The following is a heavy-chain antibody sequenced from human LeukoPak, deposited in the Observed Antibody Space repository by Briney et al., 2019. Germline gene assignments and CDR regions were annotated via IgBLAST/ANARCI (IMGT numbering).Heavy chain of an antibody. CDR2: INHSGST. CDR1: GGSFSGYY. Sequence: SETLSLTCAVYGGSFSGYYWSWIRQPPGKGLEWIGEINHSGSTNYNPSLKSRVTVSVGTSKDQFSLKLTSVTAADTAVYYCARTYYYGSGRYFDYWGQGTLVTVSS. V-gene: IGHV4-34*01. J-gene: IGHJ4*02. D-gene: IGHD3-10*01. CDR3: ARTYYYGSGRYFDY.